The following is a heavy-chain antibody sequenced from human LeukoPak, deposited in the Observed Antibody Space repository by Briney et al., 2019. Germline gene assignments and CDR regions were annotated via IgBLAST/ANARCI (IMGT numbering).Heavy chain of an antibody. D-gene: IGHD1-26*01. CDR2: IYPNSGDT. CDR1: GYTFSGYY. Sequence: ASVKVSCKASGYTFSGYYMHWVRQAPGQGLEWMGWIYPNSGDTKYAQKFQGRVTVTRDTSISTAFMEVSRLTSDDTAVYYWARSGSDAFDIWGQGTMVTVSS. V-gene: IGHV1-2*02. J-gene: IGHJ3*02. CDR3: ARSGSDAFDI.